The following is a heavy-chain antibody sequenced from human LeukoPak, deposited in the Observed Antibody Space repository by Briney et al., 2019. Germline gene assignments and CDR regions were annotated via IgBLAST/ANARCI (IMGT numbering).Heavy chain of an antibody. Sequence: PWGSLRLSCAASGFTFSDYYMTWIRQAPGKGLEWVSYISTGNIIYYADSVKGRFTISRDNAKNSLYLQMSSLRAEDTAVYYCARDRTTYSSSSFDYWGQGTLVTVSS. CDR1: GFTFSDYY. J-gene: IGHJ4*02. CDR2: ISTGNII. V-gene: IGHV3-11*01. D-gene: IGHD6-6*01. CDR3: ARDRTTYSSSSFDY.